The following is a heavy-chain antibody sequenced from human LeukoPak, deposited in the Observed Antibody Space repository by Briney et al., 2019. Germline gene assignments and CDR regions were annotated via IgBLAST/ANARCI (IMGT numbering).Heavy chain of an antibody. J-gene: IGHJ4*02. V-gene: IGHV4-31*03. D-gene: IGHD3-9*01. CDR3: ARVHYDILTGYSYFDD. CDR1: GGSISSGGYY. CDR2: IYYSGST. Sequence: PSETLSLTCTVSGGSISSGGYYWSWIRQHPGKGLEWIGYIYYSGSTYYNPSLKSRVTISVDTSKNQFSLKLSSVTAADTAVYYCARVHYDILTGYSYFDDWGQGTLVTVSS.